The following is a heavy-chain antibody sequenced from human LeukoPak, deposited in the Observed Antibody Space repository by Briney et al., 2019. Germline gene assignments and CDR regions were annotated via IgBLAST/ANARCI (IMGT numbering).Heavy chain of an antibody. J-gene: IGHJ5*02. CDR2: IYYSGST. D-gene: IGHD3/OR15-3a*01. CDR3: ARDQPVLGFSTHGFDP. CDR1: GVSISSSNYY. V-gene: IGHV4-61*01. Sequence: KPSETLSLTCIVSGVSISSSNYYWSWIRQPPGKGLEWIGYIYYSGSTNYNPSLKSRVTISVDTSKNQFSLKLSSVTAADTAVYYCARDQPVLGFSTHGFDPWGQGTLVTVSS.